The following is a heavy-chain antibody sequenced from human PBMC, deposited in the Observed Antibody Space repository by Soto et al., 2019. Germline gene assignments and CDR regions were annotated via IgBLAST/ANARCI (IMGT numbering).Heavy chain of an antibody. CDR3: ARGNRDDFWSGYLNPYYYGMDV. CDR2: ISAYNGNT. J-gene: IGHJ6*02. Sequence: GXSVKVSCKASGYTFTSYGISWVRQAPGQGLEWMGWISAYNGNTNYAQKLQGRVTMTTDTSTSTAYMELRSLRSDDTAVYYCARGNRDDFWSGYLNPYYYGMDVWGQGTTVTVSS. CDR1: GYTFTSYG. D-gene: IGHD3-3*01. V-gene: IGHV1-18*04.